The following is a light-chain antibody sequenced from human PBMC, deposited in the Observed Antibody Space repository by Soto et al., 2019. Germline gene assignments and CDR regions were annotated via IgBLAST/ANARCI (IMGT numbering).Light chain of an antibody. CDR1: SSDVGSNNR. J-gene: IGLJ1*01. CDR2: DVT. V-gene: IGLV2-18*02. CDR3: SSFTPSSPYV. Sequence: QSVLTQPPSVSGSPGQSVAISCSGCSSDVGSNNRVSWYQQSPGTAPKLMIYDVTNRPSGVPDRCSGSKSCNTASLTISGLQAEDEYDYYCSSFTPSSPYVFGTGTKLTVL.